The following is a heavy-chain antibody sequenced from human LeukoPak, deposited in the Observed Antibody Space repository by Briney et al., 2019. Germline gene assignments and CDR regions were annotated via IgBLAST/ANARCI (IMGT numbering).Heavy chain of an antibody. J-gene: IGHJ4*02. CDR3: ARREGARSMDY. D-gene: IGHD6-6*01. Sequence: SETLSLTCTVSGGSISSSSYFWGWIRQPPGKGLEWIGTIYYSGSTYYNPSLRSRVTISVDASKNQFSLKLSSVTAADTAVYYCARREGARSMDYWGQGILVTVSS. V-gene: IGHV4-39*01. CDR2: IYYSGST. CDR1: GGSISSSSYF.